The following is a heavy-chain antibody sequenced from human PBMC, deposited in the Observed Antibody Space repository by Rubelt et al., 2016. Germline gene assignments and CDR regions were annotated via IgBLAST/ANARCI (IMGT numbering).Heavy chain of an antibody. Sequence: QVQLVQSGAEVKKPGASVKVSCKASGYTFTSYGLSWVRQAPGQGLEWMGRISAYNGNTNYAQKLQVRGTMTTDRSTSTAYMELRRLRSDDTAVYYCASDRIRIAARPSWYFDLWGRGTLVTVSS. CDR1: GYTFTSYG. D-gene: IGHD6-6*01. CDR3: ASDRIRIAARPSWYFDL. J-gene: IGHJ2*01. V-gene: IGHV1-18*01. CDR2: ISAYNGNT.